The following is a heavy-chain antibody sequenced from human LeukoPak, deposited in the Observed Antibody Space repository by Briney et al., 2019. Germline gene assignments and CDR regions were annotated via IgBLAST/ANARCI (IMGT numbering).Heavy chain of an antibody. CDR1: GFTFSSYG. CDR2: IWYDGSNK. CDR3: ARAYGWPSYFDY. J-gene: IGHJ4*02. Sequence: HPGGSLRLSCAASGFTFSSYGIHWVRQAPGKGLEWVAVIWYDGSNKYYVDSVEGRFTISRDNSKNTLYLQMNSLRAEDTAMYYCARAYGWPSYFDYWGQGTLVTVSS. D-gene: IGHD3-10*01. V-gene: IGHV3-33*01.